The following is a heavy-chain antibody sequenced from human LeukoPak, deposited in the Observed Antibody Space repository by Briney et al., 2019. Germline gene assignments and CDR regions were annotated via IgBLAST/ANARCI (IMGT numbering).Heavy chain of an antibody. Sequence: RGSLRLSCAASGFTFDDHTMHWVRQAPGKGLEWISLINWDGGSTDYADSVKGRFTISRDNSRNSLYLQMNSLIPEDTALYYCAKDVDYCSSTTCFFDYWGQGTLVTVSS. J-gene: IGHJ4*02. V-gene: IGHV3-43*01. CDR1: GFTFDDHT. CDR3: AKDVDYCSSTTCFFDY. CDR2: INWDGGST. D-gene: IGHD2-2*01.